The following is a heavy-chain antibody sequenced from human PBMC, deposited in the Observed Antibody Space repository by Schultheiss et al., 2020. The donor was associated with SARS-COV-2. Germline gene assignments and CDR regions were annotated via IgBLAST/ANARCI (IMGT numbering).Heavy chain of an antibody. CDR1: GFTFGDYA. J-gene: IGHJ3*02. V-gene: IGHV3-48*03. Sequence: GESLKISCTASGFTFGDYAMSWFRQAPGKGLEWVSAISSSGSTIYYADSVKGRFTISRDNAKNSLYLQMNSLRAEDTAVYYCARGGGSYYVSAFDIWGQGTMVTVSS. CDR3: ARGGGSYYVSAFDI. D-gene: IGHD1-26*01. CDR2: ISSSGSTI.